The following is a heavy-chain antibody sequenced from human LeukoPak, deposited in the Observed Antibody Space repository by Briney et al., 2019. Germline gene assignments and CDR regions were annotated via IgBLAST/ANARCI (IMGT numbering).Heavy chain of an antibody. V-gene: IGHV4-61*10. D-gene: IGHD1-1*01. CDR1: GGSVSSGSYY. Sequence: SETPSLTSTVSGGSVSSGSYYWSWIRQPAGKGLEWIGYIYYSGSTYYNPSLKSRVTISVDTSKNQFSLKLSSVTAADTAVYYCARGGNWNDDAFDIWGQGTMVTVSS. CDR2: IYYSGST. CDR3: ARGGNWNDDAFDI. J-gene: IGHJ3*02.